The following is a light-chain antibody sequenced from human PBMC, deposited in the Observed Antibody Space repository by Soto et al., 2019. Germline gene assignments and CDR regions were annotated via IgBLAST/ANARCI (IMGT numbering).Light chain of an antibody. CDR3: SSYTSSSTLEV. CDR1: SSDVGGYNY. V-gene: IGLV2-14*01. CDR2: DVS. Sequence: QSALTQPASVSGSPGQSITISCTGTSSDVGGYNYVSWYQQHPGKAPKLMIYDVSNRPSGVSNRFSGSKSVTTASLTISGLQAEDEADYYCSSYTSSSTLEVFGGGTKVTVL. J-gene: IGLJ2*01.